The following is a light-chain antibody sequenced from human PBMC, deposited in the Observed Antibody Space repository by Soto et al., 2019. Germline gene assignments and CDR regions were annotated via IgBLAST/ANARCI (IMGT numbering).Light chain of an antibody. CDR3: QQYNSYPWT. CDR2: DAS. CDR1: HNIYSW. J-gene: IGKJ1*01. Sequence: DIQMTQSPTTLSASVLYGVTITCRASHNIYSWLAWYQQKPGKAPKLLIYDASSLESGVPSRFSGSGSGTEFTLTISSLQPDDFATYYCQQYNSYPWTFGQGTKVDI. V-gene: IGKV1-5*01.